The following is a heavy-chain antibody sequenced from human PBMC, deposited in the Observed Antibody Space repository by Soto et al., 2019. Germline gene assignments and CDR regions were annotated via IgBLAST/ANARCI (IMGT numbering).Heavy chain of an antibody. CDR1: GCSFTSYW. J-gene: IGHJ6*02. Sequence: GDSLNISCKGSGCSFTSYWISWVRQMPGKGLEWMGRIDPSDSYTNYSPSFQGHVTISADKSISTAYLQWSSLKASDTAMYYCARNPTVTTTYDYGMDVWGQGTTVTVSS. CDR3: ARNPTVTTTYDYGMDV. CDR2: IDPSDSYT. V-gene: IGHV5-10-1*01. D-gene: IGHD4-4*01.